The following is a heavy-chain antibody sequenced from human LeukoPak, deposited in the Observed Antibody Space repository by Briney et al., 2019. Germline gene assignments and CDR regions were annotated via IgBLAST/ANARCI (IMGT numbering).Heavy chain of an antibody. CDR3: AKYFETGYDSSGYYFDY. Sequence: GGSLRLSCAASGFTFSSYAMHWVRQAPGKGLEWVAVISYDGINKYYADSVKGRFTISRDNSKNTLYLQMNSLRAEDTAVYYCAKYFETGYDSSGYYFDYWGQGTLVTVSS. D-gene: IGHD3-22*01. J-gene: IGHJ4*02. CDR2: ISYDGINK. V-gene: IGHV3-30*04. CDR1: GFTFSSYA.